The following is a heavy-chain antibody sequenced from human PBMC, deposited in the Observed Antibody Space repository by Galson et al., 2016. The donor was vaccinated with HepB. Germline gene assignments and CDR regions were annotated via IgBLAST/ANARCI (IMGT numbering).Heavy chain of an antibody. CDR2: LYGNGDK. D-gene: IGHD6-6*01. CDR3: AHREKSGTSSPNWFDP. Sequence: PALVKPTQTLTLTCTFSGFSLSTRGVAVGWIRQPPGKALEWLGLLYGNGDKRYSPSLKNSLTITKDTSKNQVVLTMTNMDLMDTATYYCAHREKSGTSSPNWFDPWGQGILVTVSS. V-gene: IGHV2-5*01. J-gene: IGHJ5*02. CDR1: GFSLSTRGVA.